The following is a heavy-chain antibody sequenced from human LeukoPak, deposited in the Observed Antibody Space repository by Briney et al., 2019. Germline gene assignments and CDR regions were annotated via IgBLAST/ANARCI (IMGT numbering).Heavy chain of an antibody. V-gene: IGHV1-46*01. J-gene: IGHJ4*02. D-gene: IGHD3-22*01. CDR1: GYTFTSYY. Sequence: ASVKVSCKASGYTFTSYYMHWVRQAPGQALEWMGIFNPSGGSTSYAQKFQGRVTMTRDTSTSTVYMELSSLRSEDTAVYYCARDLAYYYDSSGTGPNDYWGQGTLVTVSS. CDR3: ARDLAYYYDSSGTGPNDY. CDR2: FNPSGGST.